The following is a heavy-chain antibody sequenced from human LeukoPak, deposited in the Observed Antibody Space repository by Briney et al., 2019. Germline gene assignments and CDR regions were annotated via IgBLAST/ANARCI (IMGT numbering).Heavy chain of an antibody. CDR2: INHSGST. CDR3: ARILPMYYYDSSGPYYFDY. V-gene: IGHV4-34*01. Sequence: PSETLSLTCAVYGGSFSGYYWSWIRQPPGKGLEWSGEINHSGSTNYNTSLKSRVTISVDTSKNQFSLKLSSVTAADTAVYYCARILPMYYYDSSGPYYFDYWGQGTLVTVSS. CDR1: GGSFSGYY. D-gene: IGHD3-22*01. J-gene: IGHJ4*02.